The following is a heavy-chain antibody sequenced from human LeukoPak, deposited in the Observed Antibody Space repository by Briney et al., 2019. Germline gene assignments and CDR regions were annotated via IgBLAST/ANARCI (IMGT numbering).Heavy chain of an antibody. V-gene: IGHV3-30*02. J-gene: IGHJ4*02. D-gene: IGHD6-19*01. Sequence: PGGSLRLSCAASGFTFSSYGMHWVRQAPGKGLEWVAFIRYDGSNKYYADSVKGRFTISRDNSKNTLYLQMNSLRAEDTAVYYCARFAPYPGIAVAGDRIDYWGQGTLVTVSS. CDR2: IRYDGSNK. CDR1: GFTFSSYG. CDR3: ARFAPYPGIAVAGDRIDY.